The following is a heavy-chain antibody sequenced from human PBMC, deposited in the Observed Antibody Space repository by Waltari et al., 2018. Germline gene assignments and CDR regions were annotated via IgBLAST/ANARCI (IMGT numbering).Heavy chain of an antibody. D-gene: IGHD7-27*01. V-gene: IGHV3-23*04. Sequence: EVQLVESGGGLVQPGGSLKLSCGVSGFRFSKYAMSWVRQAPGKGLEWVSGISGAGENSYYADSVKCRFTISRDNSKNILFLQMNSLRADDTAMYYCVRDHWGPDYWGQGTLVTVSS. CDR1: GFRFSKYA. CDR3: VRDHWGPDY. CDR2: ISGAGENS. J-gene: IGHJ4*02.